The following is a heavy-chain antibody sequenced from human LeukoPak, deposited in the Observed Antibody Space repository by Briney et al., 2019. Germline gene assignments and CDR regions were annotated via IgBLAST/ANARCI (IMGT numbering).Heavy chain of an antibody. CDR2: INHSGST. D-gene: IGHD3-10*01. Sequence: SETLSLTCAVYGGSLSGYYWSWIRQPPGKGLEWIGEINHSGSTNYNPSLKSRVTISVDTSKNQFSLKLSSVTAADTAVYYCARLKYYYGSGREAFDIWGQGTIVTVSS. V-gene: IGHV4-34*01. CDR3: ARLKYYYGSGREAFDI. CDR1: GGSLSGYY. J-gene: IGHJ3*02.